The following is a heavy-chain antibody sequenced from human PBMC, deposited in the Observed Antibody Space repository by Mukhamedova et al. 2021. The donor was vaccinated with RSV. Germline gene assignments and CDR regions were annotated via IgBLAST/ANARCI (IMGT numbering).Heavy chain of an antibody. Sequence: SGSGGSTYYADSVKGRFTISRDNSKNTLYLQMNSLRAEHTAVYYCAKVGAAMALDYWGQGTLVTVSS. CDR3: AKVGAAMALDY. V-gene: IGHV3-23*01. J-gene: IGHJ4*02. CDR2: SGSGGST. D-gene: IGHD5-18*01.